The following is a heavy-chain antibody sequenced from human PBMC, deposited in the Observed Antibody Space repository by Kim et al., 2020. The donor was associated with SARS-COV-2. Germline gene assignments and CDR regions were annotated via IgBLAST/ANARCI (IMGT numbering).Heavy chain of an antibody. CDR3: AKVDGFGSSLYDMDV. V-gene: IGHV3-23*01. Sequence: DSVKGRFTISRDNSKNTLSLQMHSLGVEDTAVYYCAKVDGFGSSLYDMDVWGQGSTVTVSS. J-gene: IGHJ6*02. D-gene: IGHD6-13*01.